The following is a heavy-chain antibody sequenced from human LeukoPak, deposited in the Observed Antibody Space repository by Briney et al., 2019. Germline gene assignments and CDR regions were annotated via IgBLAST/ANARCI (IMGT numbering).Heavy chain of an antibody. CDR1: GXSISDYY. J-gene: IGHJ5*02. V-gene: IGHV4-59*08. Sequence: SETLSLTCNVYGXSISDYYWNWIRQPPGKGLEWIGYIHHSGSTSSNPSLKSRVTISIDTSKNQFSLNLNSVTAADTAIYYCARWPIHLGYCSGSLCHKWFDPWGQGTLVTVSS. CDR2: IHHSGST. CDR3: ARWPIHLGYCSGSLCHKWFDP. D-gene: IGHD2-15*01.